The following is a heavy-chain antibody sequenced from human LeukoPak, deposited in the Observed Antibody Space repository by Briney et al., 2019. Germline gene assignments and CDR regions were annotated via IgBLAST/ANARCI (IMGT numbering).Heavy chain of an antibody. V-gene: IGHV3-23*01. CDR1: GFTFSNTA. CDR2: ISGSGLNA. Sequence: GGSLRLSCAASGFTFSNTAMSWGRQAPGKGLEWLSIISGSGLNAYYADSVKGRFTISRDNSKSTLFLQMNSLRAEDTALYYCVKRTMAGVLERRTYYFDYWGQGSLVTVSP. J-gene: IGHJ4*02. CDR3: VKRTMAGVLERRTYYFDY. D-gene: IGHD2-2*01.